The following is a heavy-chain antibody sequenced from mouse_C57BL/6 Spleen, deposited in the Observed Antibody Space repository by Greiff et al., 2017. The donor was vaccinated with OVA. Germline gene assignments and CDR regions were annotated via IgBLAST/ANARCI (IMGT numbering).Heavy chain of an antibody. J-gene: IGHJ1*03. Sequence: EVKLMESGPELVKPGASVKIPCKASGYTFTDYNMDWVKQSHGKSLEWIGDINPNNGGTIYNQKFKGKATLTVDKSSSTAYMELRSLTSEDTAVYYCALRGDWYFDVWGTGTTVTVSS. CDR2: INPNNGGT. CDR3: ALRGDWYFDV. V-gene: IGHV1-18*01. CDR1: GYTFTDYN. D-gene: IGHD1-1*01.